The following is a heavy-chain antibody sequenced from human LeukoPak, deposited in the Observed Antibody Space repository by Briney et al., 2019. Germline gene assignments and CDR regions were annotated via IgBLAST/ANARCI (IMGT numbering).Heavy chain of an antibody. CDR1: GYTFTSYG. Sequence: ASVKVSCKASGYTFTSYGISWVRQAPGQGLEWMGWVSAYNGNTNYAQKLQGRVTMTTDTSTSTDYMELRRLRSDDTAVYYCARPRINITMGSGYYYGMDVWGQGTTVIVSS. V-gene: IGHV1-18*01. CDR3: ARPRINITMGSGYYYGMDV. J-gene: IGHJ6*02. CDR2: VSAYNGNT. D-gene: IGHD1-14*01.